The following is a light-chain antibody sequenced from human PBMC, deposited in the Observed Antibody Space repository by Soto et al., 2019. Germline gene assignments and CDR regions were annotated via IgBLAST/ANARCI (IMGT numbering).Light chain of an antibody. Sequence: QSALTQVPSASGSPGQSFTISCTGTSSDIGGYNYVSWYQQQPGKAPKLMIFEVSNRPSGVPDRFSGSKSGNTASLTVSGLQAEDEADYYCSSYAGSNNLLVFGGGTKLTFL. J-gene: IGLJ2*01. V-gene: IGLV2-8*01. CDR1: SSDIGGYNY. CDR3: SSYAGSNNLLV. CDR2: EVS.